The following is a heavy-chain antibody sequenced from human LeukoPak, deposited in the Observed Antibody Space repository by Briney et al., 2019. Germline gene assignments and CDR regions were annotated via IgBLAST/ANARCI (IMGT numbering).Heavy chain of an antibody. CDR1: GASFSSYY. Sequence: SETLSLTCTVSGASFSSYYWDWIRQSPGKGLEWLGNIHYRGTTNYNPSLKNRVTLSLDTSKSQFVLKVTSVTAADTAVYYCARDEHGDFQGFDYWGQGTRVTVSS. CDR2: IHYRGTT. J-gene: IGHJ4*02. CDR3: ARDEHGDFQGFDY. D-gene: IGHD4-17*01. V-gene: IGHV4-59*13.